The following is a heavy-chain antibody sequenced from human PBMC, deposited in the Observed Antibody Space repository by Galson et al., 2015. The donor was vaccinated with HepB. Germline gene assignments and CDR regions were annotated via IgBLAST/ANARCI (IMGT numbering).Heavy chain of an antibody. CDR1: GFTFSSYG. J-gene: IGHJ3*02. Sequence: SLRLSCAASGFTFSSYGMHWVRQAPGKGLEWVAVIWYDGSNKYYADSVKGRFTISRDNSKNTLYLQMNSLRAEDTAVYYCARGGDIVVVPAAHDAFDIWGQGTMVTVSS. D-gene: IGHD2-2*01. V-gene: IGHV3-33*01. CDR2: IWYDGSNK. CDR3: ARGGDIVVVPAAHDAFDI.